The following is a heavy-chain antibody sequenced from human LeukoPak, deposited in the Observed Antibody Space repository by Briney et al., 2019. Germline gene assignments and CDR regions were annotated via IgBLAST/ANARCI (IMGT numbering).Heavy chain of an antibody. CDR1: GYTFTDYY. J-gene: IGHJ5*02. CDR3: ARGRSSSWYNWFDP. Sequence: GASVKVSCEASGYTFTDYYINWVRQAAGQGLEWMGWIHPNSGGTNYQGRVTMTRDTSIRTAYMELSRLRSDDTAVYYCARGRSSSWYNWFDPWGQGTLVTVSS. CDR2: IHPNSGGT. V-gene: IGHV1-2*02. D-gene: IGHD6-13*01.